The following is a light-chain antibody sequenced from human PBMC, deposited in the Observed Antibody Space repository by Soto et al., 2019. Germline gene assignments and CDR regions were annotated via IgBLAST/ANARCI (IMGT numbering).Light chain of an antibody. CDR3: QQYGSSPLIS. CDR2: GAS. Sequence: EVVLTQSAVTLSWSPGERATLSCRASQSVSSNLACYQLKPGQAPRLLIFGASKRATGIPDRFSGSGSGRDFTLTISGLDTEDFAVYYCQQYGSSPLISFGQGTRLEIK. CDR1: QSVSSN. V-gene: IGKV3-20*01. J-gene: IGKJ5*01.